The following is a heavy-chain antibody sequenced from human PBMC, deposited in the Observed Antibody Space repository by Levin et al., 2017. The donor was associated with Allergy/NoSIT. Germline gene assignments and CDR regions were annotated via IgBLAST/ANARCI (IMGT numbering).Heavy chain of an antibody. CDR1: GFTFSSYE. J-gene: IGHJ5*02. D-gene: IGHD5-18*01. V-gene: IGHV3-48*03. CDR3: AREVRYSYGYTFDP. CDR2: ISSGGSTK. Sequence: PGGSLRLSCAASGFTFSSYEMNWVRQAPGKGLEWVSYISSGGSTKQYAESVKGRFTISRDNAKSSVYLQMNSLRDEDTALYYCAREVRYSYGYTFDPWGQGTLVTVSS.